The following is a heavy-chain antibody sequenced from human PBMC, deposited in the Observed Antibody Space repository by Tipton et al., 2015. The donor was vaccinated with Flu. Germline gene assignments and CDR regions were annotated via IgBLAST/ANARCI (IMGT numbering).Heavy chain of an antibody. CDR3: ARDPMRAYSFDSGSRGYFDY. D-gene: IGHD3-22*01. CDR1: GYSFANYG. Sequence: QLVQSGAEVKEPGASVKVSCKTSGYSFANYGISWVRQAPGQGLEWMGWISGYSGNTNYAEKVQGRVTMTTDTSTSTANLELRSLGSDDTAVYYCARDPMRAYSFDSGSRGYFDYWGQGTLVTVSS. CDR2: ISGYSGNT. J-gene: IGHJ4*02. V-gene: IGHV1-18*01.